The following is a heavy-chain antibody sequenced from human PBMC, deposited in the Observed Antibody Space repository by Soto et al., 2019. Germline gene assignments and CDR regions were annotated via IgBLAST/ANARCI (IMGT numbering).Heavy chain of an antibody. CDR3: ASARSSSPLRGYYYYGMDV. J-gene: IGHJ6*02. CDR1: GGSISSYY. V-gene: IGHV4-4*07. Sequence: SETLSLTCTVSGGSISSYYWSWIRQPAGKGLEWIGRIYTSGSTNYNPSLKSRVTMSVDTSKNQFSLKLSSVTAADTAVYYCASARSSSPLRGYYYYGMDVWGQGTTVTVSS. D-gene: IGHD6-6*01. CDR2: IYTSGST.